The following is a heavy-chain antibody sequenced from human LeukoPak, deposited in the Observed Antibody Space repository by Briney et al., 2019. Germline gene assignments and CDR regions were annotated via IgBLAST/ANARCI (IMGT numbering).Heavy chain of an antibody. Sequence: PGRSLRLSCEASGFTFDDYGMHWVRQAPGKGLEWVSTISWNSARVGYVDSVKGRFTISRDNAKKTLYLQMNSLRPEDTALYYCAKDYGYSSSWYDYWGQGTLVTVSS. CDR3: AKDYGYSSSWYDY. CDR1: GFTFDDYG. J-gene: IGHJ4*02. D-gene: IGHD6-13*01. CDR2: ISWNSARV. V-gene: IGHV3-9*01.